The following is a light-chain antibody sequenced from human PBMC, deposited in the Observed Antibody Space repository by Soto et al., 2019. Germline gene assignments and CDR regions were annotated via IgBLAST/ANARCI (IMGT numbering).Light chain of an antibody. CDR2: GAS. J-gene: IGKJ1*01. CDR1: QSVSSSY. CDR3: QQYGSSRWT. Sequence: EIVLTQSPGTLSLSPGERSTLSCRASQSVSSSYLAWYQQKPGQAPRLLIYGASSRATGIADRFSGSGSGTDFTLTIGRLEPEDFAVYYCQQYGSSRWTFGQGTKVDIK. V-gene: IGKV3-20*01.